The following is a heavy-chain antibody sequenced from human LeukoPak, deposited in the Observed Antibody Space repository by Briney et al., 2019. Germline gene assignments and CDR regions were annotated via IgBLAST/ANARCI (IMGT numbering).Heavy chain of an antibody. J-gene: IGHJ1*01. V-gene: IGHV1-69*05. Sequence: SVKVSCKASGGTFSSYAISGVRQAPGQGLEWMGGIIPIFGTANYAQKFQGRVTITTDESTSTAYMELSSLRSEDTAVYYCARDLALGSSSWSDFQHWGQGTLVTVSS. CDR3: ARDLALGSSSWSDFQH. CDR2: IIPIFGTA. CDR1: GGTFSSYA. D-gene: IGHD6-13*01.